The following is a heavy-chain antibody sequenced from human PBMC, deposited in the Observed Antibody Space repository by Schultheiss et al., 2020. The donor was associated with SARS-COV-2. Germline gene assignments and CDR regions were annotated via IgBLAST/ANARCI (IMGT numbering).Heavy chain of an antibody. CDR1: GGSFSGYY. Sequence: GSLRLSCAVYGGSFSGYYWSWIRQPPGKGLEWIGYISDSGSTNYNPSLKSRVTISVDMSKNQFSLKMSSVTAADTAVYYCARVGPIAVAAVDYWGQGTLVIVSS. D-gene: IGHD6-19*01. V-gene: IGHV4-59*01. CDR2: ISDSGST. CDR3: ARVGPIAVAAVDY. J-gene: IGHJ4*02.